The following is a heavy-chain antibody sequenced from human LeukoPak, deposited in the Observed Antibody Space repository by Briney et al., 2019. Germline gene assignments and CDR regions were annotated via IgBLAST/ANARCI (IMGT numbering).Heavy chain of an antibody. J-gene: IGHJ4*02. V-gene: IGHV4-39*01. D-gene: IGHD6-19*01. Sequence: SETLSLTCTVSGGSINSSSYYWGWIRQPPGKGLEWIGNIYYSGSTNYNPSLKSRVTISGDTSKNQFSLKLTSVTAADTAVYYCARYSGVAGAVDYWGQGTLVTVSS. CDR1: GGSINSSSYY. CDR3: ARYSGVAGAVDY. CDR2: IYYSGST.